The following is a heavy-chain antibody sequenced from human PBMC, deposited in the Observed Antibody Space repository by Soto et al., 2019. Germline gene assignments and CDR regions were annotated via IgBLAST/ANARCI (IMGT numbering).Heavy chain of an antibody. CDR3: ARTRVEDGLDAFDI. J-gene: IGHJ3*02. Sequence: GGSLRLSCAASGFAVSSNYMSWVRQAPGKGLEWVSILYPGGTTYYADSVKGRSTISRVNSQNTVSLLLNSLRAEDTAVYYCARTRVEDGLDAFDIWGQGTMVTVSS. D-gene: IGHD2-2*01. CDR1: GFAVSSNY. CDR2: LYPGGTT. V-gene: IGHV3-66*01.